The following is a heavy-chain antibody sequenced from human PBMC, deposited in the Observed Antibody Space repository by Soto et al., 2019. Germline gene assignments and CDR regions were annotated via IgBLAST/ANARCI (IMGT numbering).Heavy chain of an antibody. J-gene: IGHJ3*02. V-gene: IGHV4-59*08. Sequence: PSETLSLACTVSGGSISSYYWSWIRQPPGKGLEWIGYIYYSGSTNYNPSLKSRVTISVDTSKNQFSLKLSSVTAADTAVYYCARLGYCSSTSCYVFSFAFDIWGQGTMVTVSS. CDR1: GGSISSYY. CDR3: ARLGYCSSTSCYVFSFAFDI. CDR2: IYYSGST. D-gene: IGHD2-2*01.